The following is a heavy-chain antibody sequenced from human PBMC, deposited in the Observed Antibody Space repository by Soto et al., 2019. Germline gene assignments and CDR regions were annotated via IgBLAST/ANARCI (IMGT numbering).Heavy chain of an antibody. V-gene: IGHV4-34*01. CDR2: INHSGST. J-gene: IGHJ4*02. D-gene: IGHD4-17*01. Sequence: QVQVQQWGAGLLKPSETLSLTFAVYDGSFSGYYWSWIRQSPGKGLEWIGEINHSGSTKYNPSLKSRVTISVDTSKNQFSLXLSSVTAADTAVYYCARGKVTTVTVGGYFDSWGQGTLVTVSS. CDR1: DGSFSGYY. CDR3: ARGKVTTVTVGGYFDS.